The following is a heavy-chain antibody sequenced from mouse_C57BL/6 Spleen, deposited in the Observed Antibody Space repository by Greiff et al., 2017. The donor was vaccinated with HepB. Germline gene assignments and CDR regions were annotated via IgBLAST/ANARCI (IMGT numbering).Heavy chain of an antibody. D-gene: IGHD1-3*01. J-gene: IGHJ4*01. CDR3: ARGGSKGAYAMDY. CDR2: IDPSDSYT. Sequence: VQLQQPGAELVMPGASVKLSCKASGYTFTSYWMHWVKQRPGQGLEWIGEIDPSDSYTNYNQKFKGKSTLTVDKPSSTAYMQLSSLTSEDSAVYYCARGGSKGAYAMDYWGQGTSVTVSS. V-gene: IGHV1-69*01. CDR1: GYTFTSYW.